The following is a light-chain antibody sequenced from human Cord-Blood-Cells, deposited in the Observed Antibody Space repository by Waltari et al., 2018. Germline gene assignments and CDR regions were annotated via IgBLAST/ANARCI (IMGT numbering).Light chain of an antibody. Sequence: QSALTQPASVSGSPGQSITISCTGTSSDVGGYNLVSWYQQHPGKAPKLMIYDGSNRPSGVSNRFSGSKSGNTASLTISGLQAEDEADYYCCSYAGSSTGVFGGGTKLTVL. V-gene: IGLV2-23*01. CDR3: CSYAGSSTGV. CDR2: DGS. CDR1: SSDVGGYNL. J-gene: IGLJ2*01.